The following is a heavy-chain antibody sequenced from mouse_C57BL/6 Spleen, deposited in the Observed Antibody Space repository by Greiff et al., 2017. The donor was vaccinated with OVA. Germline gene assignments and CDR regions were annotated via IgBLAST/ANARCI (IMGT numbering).Heavy chain of an antibody. CDR3: ARDYYDYDWYFDV. CDR2: ISSGSSTI. V-gene: IGHV5-17*01. J-gene: IGHJ1*03. Sequence: EVKVVESGGGLVKPGGSLKLSCAASGFTFSDYGMHWVRQAPEKGLEWVAYISSGSSTIYYADTVKGRFTISRDNAKNPLFLQMTSLRSEDTAMYYCARDYYDYDWYFDVWGTGTTVTVSS. D-gene: IGHD2-4*01. CDR1: GFTFSDYG.